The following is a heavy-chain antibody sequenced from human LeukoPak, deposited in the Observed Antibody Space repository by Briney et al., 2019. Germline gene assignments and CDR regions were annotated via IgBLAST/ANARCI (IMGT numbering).Heavy chain of an antibody. D-gene: IGHD3-3*01. V-gene: IGHV4-61*01. CDR2: MYDSGST. CDR1: GGSVSTDNYY. Sequence: SETLSLTCTVSGGSVSTDNYYWSWIRQPPGKGLEWIGYMYDSGSTIYNPSLKSRVTISADTSKNQFSLNLNSVTAADTAVYFCSSSIFRLVIPDNWGQGTLVTVSS. CDR3: SSSIFRLVIPDN. J-gene: IGHJ4*02.